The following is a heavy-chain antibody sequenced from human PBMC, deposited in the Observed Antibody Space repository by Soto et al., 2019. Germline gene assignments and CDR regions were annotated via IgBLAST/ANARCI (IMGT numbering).Heavy chain of an antibody. Sequence: QVRLVESGGGVVQPGRSLRLSCTASGFSFSSYAMYWFRQPPGKGLEWVAVISHDGINKHYADSVKGTVTVSRDNSNHSLDLQLNSLRGEDTAMYYCARDMYSSDYFVKWFEPWGQGTLVTVSS. D-gene: IGHD6-19*01. V-gene: IGHV3-30-3*01. CDR1: GFSFSSYA. J-gene: IGHJ5*02. CDR3: ARDMYSSDYFVKWFEP. CDR2: ISHDGINK.